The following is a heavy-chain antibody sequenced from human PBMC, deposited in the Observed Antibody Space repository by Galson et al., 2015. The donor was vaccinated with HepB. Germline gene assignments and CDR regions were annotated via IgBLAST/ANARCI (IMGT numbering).Heavy chain of an antibody. CDR2: ISGSGGST. CDR3: ANELWVVVAATLEYFQH. D-gene: IGHD2-15*01. J-gene: IGHJ1*01. V-gene: IGHV3-23*01. Sequence: SLRLSCAASGFTFSSYAMSWVRQAPGKGLEWVSAISGSGGSTYYADSVKGRFTISRDNSKNTLYLQMNSLRAEDTAVYYCANELWVVVAATLEYFQHWGQGTLVTVSS. CDR1: GFTFSSYA.